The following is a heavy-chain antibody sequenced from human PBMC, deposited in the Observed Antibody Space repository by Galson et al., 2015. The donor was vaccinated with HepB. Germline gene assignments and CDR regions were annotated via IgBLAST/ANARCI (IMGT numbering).Heavy chain of an antibody. Sequence: SLRLSCAASGFTFDDYAMHWVRQAPGQGLEWVSGINWNSGSIGYADSVKGRFTISGDNAKNSLYLQMNSLRAEDTALYYCAKDLTMVRGVIFDSWGQGTLVTVSS. V-gene: IGHV3-9*01. CDR1: GFTFDDYA. CDR3: AKDLTMVRGVIFDS. D-gene: IGHD3-10*01. CDR2: INWNSGSI. J-gene: IGHJ4*02.